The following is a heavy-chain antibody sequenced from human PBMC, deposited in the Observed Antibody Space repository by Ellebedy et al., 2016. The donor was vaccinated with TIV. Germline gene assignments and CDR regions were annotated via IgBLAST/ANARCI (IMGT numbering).Heavy chain of an antibody. CDR2: ISAYNGNT. J-gene: IGHJ3*02. V-gene: IGHV1-18*01. CDR3: AIDLEKLVTYSSDAFDI. D-gene: IGHD3-9*01. CDR1: GGTFSSYA. Sequence: ASVTVSCKASGGTFSSYAISWVRQAPGPGLEWMGWISAYNGNTNYAQKLQGRVTMTRDTSTSTAYMELRSLRSDDTAGYYCAIDLEKLVTYSSDAFDIWGQGTMVTVSS.